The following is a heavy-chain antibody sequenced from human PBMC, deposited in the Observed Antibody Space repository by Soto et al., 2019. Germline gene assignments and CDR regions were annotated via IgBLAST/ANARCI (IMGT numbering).Heavy chain of an antibody. CDR1: GYTLSRYA. J-gene: IGHJ6*02. D-gene: IGHD2-21*01. CDR3: AKEGRDCYNHHYYYAMDV. Sequence: PGGPAKLCSAASGYTLSRYAMSWVCHGLGKELTWVSAIRGGGGSTYYADSVKGRFTISRDNSKNTLYLQMNSLRAEDTAVYYCAKEGRDCYNHHYYYAMDVWGQGTTVTVTS. CDR2: IRGGGGST. V-gene: IGHV3-23*01.